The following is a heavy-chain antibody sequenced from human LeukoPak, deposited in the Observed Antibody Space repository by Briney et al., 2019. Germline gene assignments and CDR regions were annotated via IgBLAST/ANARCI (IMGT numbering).Heavy chain of an antibody. CDR3: ARIEYYYDSSGPVDF. CDR1: GFTFSDYY. D-gene: IGHD3-22*01. J-gene: IGHJ4*02. V-gene: IGHV3-11*01. Sequence: GGSLRLSCAASGFTFSDYYMSWIRQAPGKGLGWVSYISSTSYTIYYADSVTGRFTTSRDNAKNSLYLQMNSLRAEDTAVYYCARIEYYYDSSGPVDFWGQGTLVTVSS. CDR2: ISSTSYTI.